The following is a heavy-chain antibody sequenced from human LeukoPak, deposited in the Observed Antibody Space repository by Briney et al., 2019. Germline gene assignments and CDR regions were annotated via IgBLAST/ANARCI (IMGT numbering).Heavy chain of an antibody. CDR3: ARASRVGDYLGLEYFQH. Sequence: ASVKVSCKASGGTFSSYAISWVRQASGQGLEWMGGIIPIFGTANYAQKFQGRVTITADKSTSTAYMELSSLRSEDTAVYYCARASRVGDYLGLEYFQHWGQGTLVTVSS. D-gene: IGHD4-17*01. J-gene: IGHJ1*01. V-gene: IGHV1-69*06. CDR1: GGTFSSYA. CDR2: IIPIFGTA.